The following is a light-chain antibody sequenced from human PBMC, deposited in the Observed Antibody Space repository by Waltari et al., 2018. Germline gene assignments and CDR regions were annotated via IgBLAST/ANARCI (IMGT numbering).Light chain of an antibody. V-gene: IGLV1-51*01. CDR1: HSNIGNNY. J-gene: IGLJ2*01. CDR3: GTWDSSLYAVV. Sequence: QSVLTQPPSVSAAPGQKVTISCSDAHSNIGNNYVSWYKQFPGTAPKLLISEDNRRPSGIPDRCSGSKSGTSATLGITGLQTGDEADYYCGTWDSSLYAVVFGGGTKLTAL. CDR2: EDN.